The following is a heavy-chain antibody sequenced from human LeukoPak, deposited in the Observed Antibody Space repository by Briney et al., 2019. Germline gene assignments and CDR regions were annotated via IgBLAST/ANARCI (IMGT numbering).Heavy chain of an antibody. CDR2: IYSGGST. J-gene: IGHJ6*02. CDR1: GFTVSSNY. D-gene: IGHD1-1*01. CDR3: ARAGTEEAQDGMDV. Sequence: PGGSLRLSCAASGFTVSSNYMSWVRQAPGKGLEWVSVIYSGGSTYYADSVKGRFPISRDNSKNTLYLQMNSLRAEDTAVYYCARAGTEEAQDGMDVWGQGTTVTVSS. V-gene: IGHV3-53*01.